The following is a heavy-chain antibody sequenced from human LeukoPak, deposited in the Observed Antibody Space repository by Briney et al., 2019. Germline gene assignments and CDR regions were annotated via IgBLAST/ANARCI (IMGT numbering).Heavy chain of an antibody. J-gene: IGHJ4*02. V-gene: IGHV3-33*06. CDR2: IWYDETYK. Sequence: GGSLRLSCGASGFDFSKAWLTWVRQAPGKGLEWVAVIWYDETYKYYADSVKGRFTISRDNSKNTLYLQMNSLRAEDTALYYCAKDPHGSYGPRYFFDSWGQGTLVTVSS. CDR1: GFDFSKAW. D-gene: IGHD5-18*01. CDR3: AKDPHGSYGPRYFFDS.